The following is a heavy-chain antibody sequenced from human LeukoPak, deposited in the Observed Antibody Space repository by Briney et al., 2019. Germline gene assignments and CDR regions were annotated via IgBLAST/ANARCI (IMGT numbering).Heavy chain of an antibody. CDR3: AKDKGIAAAPLDYMDV. CDR1: GFTFSGYS. V-gene: IGHV3-30-3*01. J-gene: IGHJ6*03. Sequence: PGRSLRLSCVDSGFTFSGYSMDWVRQAPGKGLEWVAVISLDGSRTNYADSVKGRFTISRDNSKNTLYLQMNSLRAEDTAVYYCAKDKGIAAAPLDYMDVWGKGTTVTVSS. CDR2: ISLDGSRT. D-gene: IGHD6-13*01.